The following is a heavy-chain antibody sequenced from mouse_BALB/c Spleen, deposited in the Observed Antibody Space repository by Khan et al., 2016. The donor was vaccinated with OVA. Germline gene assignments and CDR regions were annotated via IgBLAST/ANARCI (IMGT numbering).Heavy chain of an antibody. CDR2: IWAGGST. Sequence: QVQLKELGPGLVAPSQSLSITCTVFGFSLTSYGVHWVRKHLGKGLEWLGVIWAGGSTNYTSALMSRLSISKDNSKSQVFLKMNSLQTENTAMNYCARLEDRGGKGTTLTVSS. CDR1: GFSLTSYG. V-gene: IGHV2-9*02. J-gene: IGHJ2*01. CDR3: ARLEDR.